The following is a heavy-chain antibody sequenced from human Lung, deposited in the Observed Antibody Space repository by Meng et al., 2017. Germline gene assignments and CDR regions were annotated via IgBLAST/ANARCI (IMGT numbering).Heavy chain of an antibody. J-gene: IGHJ2*01. CDR2: INHSGST. CDR3: ARPKQANWYFDL. Sequence: GQLQQGGAGLLKPSETLSLTCAVYGGSFSGYYWSWIRQPPGKGLEWIGEINHSGSTNYNPSLKSRVTISVDTSKNQFSLKLSPVTAADTAVYYCARPKQANWYFDLWGRGTLVTVSS. CDR1: GGSFSGYY. V-gene: IGHV4-34*01. D-gene: IGHD1/OR15-1a*01.